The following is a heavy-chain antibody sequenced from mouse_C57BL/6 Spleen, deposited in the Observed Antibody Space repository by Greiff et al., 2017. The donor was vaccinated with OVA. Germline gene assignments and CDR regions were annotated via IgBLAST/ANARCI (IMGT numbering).Heavy chain of an antibody. J-gene: IGHJ1*03. CDR2: INYDGSST. D-gene: IGHD2-3*01. CDR3: ARPLYDGYSWYFDV. CDR1: GFTFSDYY. V-gene: IGHV5-16*01. Sequence: EVKLMESEGGLVQPGSSMKLSCTASGFTFSDYYMAWVRQVPEKGLEWVANINYDGSSTYYLDSLKSRFIISRDNAKNILYLQMSSLKSEDTATYYCARPLYDGYSWYFDVWGTGTTVTVSS.